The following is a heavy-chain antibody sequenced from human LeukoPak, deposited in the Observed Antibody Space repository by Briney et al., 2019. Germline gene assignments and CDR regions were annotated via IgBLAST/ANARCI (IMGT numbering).Heavy chain of an antibody. J-gene: IGHJ3*02. CDR2: IYYSGST. D-gene: IGHD5-18*01. V-gene: IGHV4-59*01. CDR1: GGSISSYY. CDR3: ARHPPEFAAMVVGAFDI. Sequence: SETLSLTCTVSGGSISSYYWSWIRQPPGKGLEWIGYIYYSGSTNYNPSLKSRVTMSVDTSKNQFSLKLSSVTAADTAVYYCARHPPEFAAMVVGAFDIWGQGTMVTVSS.